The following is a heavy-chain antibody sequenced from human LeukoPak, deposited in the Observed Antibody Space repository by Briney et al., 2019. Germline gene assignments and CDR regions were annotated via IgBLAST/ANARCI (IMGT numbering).Heavy chain of an antibody. CDR3: AKDKVTVTTGYFDY. Sequence: GGSLRLSCAPSGFTISNYAMSWVRQAPGKGLEWVSAIAGGSGTTYYTDSVKGRFTISRDISKNTLYLQMNSLRAEDTAVYFCAKDKVTVTTGYFDYWGQGILVTVSS. J-gene: IGHJ4*02. D-gene: IGHD4-17*01. CDR2: IAGGSGTT. V-gene: IGHV3-23*01. CDR1: GFTISNYA.